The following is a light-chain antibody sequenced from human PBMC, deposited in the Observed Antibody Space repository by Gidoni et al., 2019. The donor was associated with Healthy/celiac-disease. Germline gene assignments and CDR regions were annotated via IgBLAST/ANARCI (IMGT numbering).Light chain of an antibody. CDR1: QSVSRY. Sequence: EIVLTQSPATLSLSPGERATLSCRARQSVSRYLAWYQQKPGQAPRLLIYDASNRATGIPARFSGSGSGTDFTLTISSLEPEDFAVYYCQQRSNWPPTFGQGTRLEIK. CDR3: QQRSNWPPT. V-gene: IGKV3-11*01. J-gene: IGKJ5*01. CDR2: DAS.